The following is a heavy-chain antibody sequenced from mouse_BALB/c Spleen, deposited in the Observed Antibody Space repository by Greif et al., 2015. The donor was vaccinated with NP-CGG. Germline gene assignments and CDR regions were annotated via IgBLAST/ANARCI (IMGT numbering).Heavy chain of an antibody. D-gene: IGHD1-1*01. Sequence: EVKLQESGAELVKPGASVKLSCTASGFNIKDTYMHWVKQRPEQGLEWIGRIDPANGNTKYDPKFQGKATITADTSSNTAYLQLSSLTSEDTAVYYCARSSYYAGAMDYWGQGTSVTVSS. V-gene: IGHV14-3*02. CDR1: GFNIKDTY. CDR3: ARSSYYAGAMDY. CDR2: IDPANGNT. J-gene: IGHJ4*01.